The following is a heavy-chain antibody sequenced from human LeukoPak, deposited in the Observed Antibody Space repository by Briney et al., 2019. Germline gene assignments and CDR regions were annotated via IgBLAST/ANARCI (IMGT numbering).Heavy chain of an antibody. CDR1: GFTFSSYS. CDR3: ARDQSGWYLEYFQH. V-gene: IGHV3-21*01. D-gene: IGHD6-19*01. Sequence: GGSLRLSCAAFGFTFSSYSMNWVRQAPGKGLEWVSSISSSSSYIYYADSVKGRFTISRDNAKNSLYLQMNSLRAEDTAVYYCARDQSGWYLEYFQHWGQGTLVTVSS. CDR2: ISSSSSYI. J-gene: IGHJ1*01.